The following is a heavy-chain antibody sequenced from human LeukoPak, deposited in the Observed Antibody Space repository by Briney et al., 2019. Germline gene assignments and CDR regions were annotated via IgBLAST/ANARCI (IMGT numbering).Heavy chain of an antibody. Sequence: SETLSLTCTVSGGSISSYYWSWIRQPPGKGLEWIGYIYYSGSTYYNPSLKSRVTISVDTSKNQFSLKLSSVTAADTAVYYCARLDGAAAKGTLDYWGQGTLVTVSS. V-gene: IGHV4-59*08. J-gene: IGHJ4*02. CDR2: IYYSGST. CDR1: GGSISSYY. D-gene: IGHD2-2*01. CDR3: ARLDGAAAKGTLDY.